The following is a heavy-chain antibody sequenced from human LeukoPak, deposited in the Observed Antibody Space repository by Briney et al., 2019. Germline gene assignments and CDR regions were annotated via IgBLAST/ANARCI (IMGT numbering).Heavy chain of an antibody. D-gene: IGHD6-6*01. V-gene: IGHV1-8*02. J-gene: IGHJ6*03. CDR1: GGTFSSYA. Sequence: ASVKVSCKASGGTFSSYAISWVRQATGQGLEWMGWMNPNSGNTGYAQKFEGRVTMTGNTSISTAYMELSSLRSEDTAVYYCARGRRQLAARRDYYYYYMDVWGKGTTVTVSS. CDR3: ARGRRQLAARRDYYYYYMDV. CDR2: MNPNSGNT.